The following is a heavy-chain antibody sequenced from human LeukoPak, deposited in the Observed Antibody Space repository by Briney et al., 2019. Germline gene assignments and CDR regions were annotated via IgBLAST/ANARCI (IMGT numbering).Heavy chain of an antibody. V-gene: IGHV3-30*18. Sequence: GGSLRLSCAGSGFTFSSYGMHWVRQAPGKGLEWVAVISYDGSKNYYADSVKGRITISRDNSKNTLYLQMNSLRAEDTALYYCAKELRGYESDYYYGMDVWGQGTTVTVSS. J-gene: IGHJ6*02. D-gene: IGHD5-12*01. CDR2: ISYDGSKN. CDR1: GFTFSSYG. CDR3: AKELRGYESDYYYGMDV.